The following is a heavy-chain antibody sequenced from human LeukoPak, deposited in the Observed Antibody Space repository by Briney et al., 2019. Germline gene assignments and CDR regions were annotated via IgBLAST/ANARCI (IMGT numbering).Heavy chain of an antibody. CDR1: GLTVSSYA. V-gene: IGHV3-23*01. D-gene: IGHD3-10*01. CDR2: IIGSAANT. Sequence: GESLRLSCGASGLTVSSYAMSWVRQAPGKGLEWVSTIIGSAANTYYADSVKGRFTISRDDSKNTVYLQMNSLRAEDTAVYSCEKYTSGTSYRGLDQWGHGTLVTVSS. J-gene: IGHJ4*01. CDR3: EKYTSGTSYRGLDQ.